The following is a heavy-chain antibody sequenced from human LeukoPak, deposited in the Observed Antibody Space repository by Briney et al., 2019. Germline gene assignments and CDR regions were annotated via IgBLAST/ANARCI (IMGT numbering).Heavy chain of an antibody. CDR1: GYTFTSYD. Sequence: ASVKVSCKASGYTFTSYDINWVRQATGQGLEWMGWMNPNSGNTGYAQKFQGRVTMTRNTSISTAYMELSSLRSEDTAVYYCARKYYPSYNWVDPWGQGALVTVSS. J-gene: IGHJ5*02. V-gene: IGHV1-8*01. CDR3: ARKYYPSYNWVDP. CDR2: MNPNSGNT. D-gene: IGHD3-10*01.